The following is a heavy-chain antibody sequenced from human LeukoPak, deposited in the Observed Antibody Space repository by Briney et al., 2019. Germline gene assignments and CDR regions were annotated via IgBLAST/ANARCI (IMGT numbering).Heavy chain of an antibody. D-gene: IGHD3-10*01. J-gene: IGHJ4*02. V-gene: IGHV3-7*01. CDR3: AKGGAPFAESVH. Sequence: GGSLRLSCAASGSTFSNYWMSWVRQAPGKGLEWLANIKEDGSEKYYVDSVRGRFTVSRDNARNSVYLQMNSLRAEDTAVYYCAKGGAPFAESVHWGQGSLVTVSS. CDR1: GSTFSNYW. CDR2: IKEDGSEK.